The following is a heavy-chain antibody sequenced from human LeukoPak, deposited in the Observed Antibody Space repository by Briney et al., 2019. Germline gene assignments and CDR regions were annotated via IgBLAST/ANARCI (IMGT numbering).Heavy chain of an antibody. CDR3: VRDNAYKFDY. D-gene: IGHD5-24*01. J-gene: IGHJ4*02. CDR2: INTFGTTA. CDR1: GFTFSRYW. V-gene: IGHV3-74*01. Sequence: PGGSLRLSCAVSGFTFSRYWMNWVRQVPGKGLVWVSHINTFGTTATYADSVKGRFTISRDNANNTLYLQMNSLRVEDTAVYYCVRDNAYKFDYWGQGTLVTVSS.